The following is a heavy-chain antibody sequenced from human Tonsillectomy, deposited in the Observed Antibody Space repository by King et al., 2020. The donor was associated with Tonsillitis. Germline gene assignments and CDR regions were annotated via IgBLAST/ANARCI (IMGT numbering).Heavy chain of an antibody. V-gene: IGHV3-7*01. D-gene: IGHD2-15*01. J-gene: IGHJ3*02. CDR3: ARDSSPYIENYLDAFDS. CDR2: IRRDGSKK. CDR1: GFTFSAYW. Sequence: VQLVESGGGLVQPGGSLRLSCAASGFTFSAYWMTWVRQAPGKGLEWVANIRRDGSKKSYVDSVKGRFTISRDNARNSIFLQMTSLTAEETAVYYCARDSSPYIENYLDAFDSWSQGTLVTVSS.